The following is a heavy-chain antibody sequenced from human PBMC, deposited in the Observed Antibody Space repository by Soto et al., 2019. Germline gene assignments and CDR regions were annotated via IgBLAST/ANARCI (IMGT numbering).Heavy chain of an antibody. J-gene: IGHJ1*01. Sequence: EVQLVESGGGLVKPGGSLRLSCAVSGFSLNNVWKKWVRPAPGKRLEWVGRIKSKADGGTTDYAAPVKGRFIISRDESTNTLYLEMNSLKIEDAAVYYCSHVYEQYFSSWGQGTLVTVYS. D-gene: IGHD3-16*01. CDR3: SHVYEQYFSS. CDR1: GFSLNNVW. V-gene: IGHV3-15*07. CDR2: IKSKADGGTT.